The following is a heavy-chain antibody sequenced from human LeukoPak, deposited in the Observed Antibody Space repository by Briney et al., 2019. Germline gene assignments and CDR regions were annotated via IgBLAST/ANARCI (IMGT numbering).Heavy chain of an antibody. D-gene: IGHD5-18*01. CDR2: ISAYNGNT. J-gene: IGHJ4*02. V-gene: IGHV1-18*01. Sequence: ASVKVSCKASGYTFTSYGISWVRQAPGQGREWMGWISAYNGNTNYAQKLQGRVTMTTDTATSTAYMELRSLRSDDTAVYYCARDHSYGHFDYWGQGTLVTVSS. CDR3: ARDHSYGHFDY. CDR1: GYTFTSYG.